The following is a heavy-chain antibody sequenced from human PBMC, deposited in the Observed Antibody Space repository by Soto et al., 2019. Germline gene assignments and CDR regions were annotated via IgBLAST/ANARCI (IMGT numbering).Heavy chain of an antibody. J-gene: IGHJ6*02. CDR1: GGTFSSYA. D-gene: IGHD4-17*01. V-gene: IGHV1-69*12. Sequence: QVQLVQSGAEVKKPGSSEKVSCKASGGTFSSYAISWVRQAPGQGLEWMRGIIPIFGTANYAQKFQGRVTITADESTSTAYMELSSLRSEDTAVYYCARASTDYLKGDYYYGMDVWGQGTTVTVSS. CDR2: IIPIFGTA. CDR3: ARASTDYLKGDYYYGMDV.